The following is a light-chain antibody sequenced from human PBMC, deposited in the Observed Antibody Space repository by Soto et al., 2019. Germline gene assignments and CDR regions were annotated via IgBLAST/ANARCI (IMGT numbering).Light chain of an antibody. CDR1: QSIRSY. Sequence: DIQLPQSPSSLSSSVGDRVTITCRASQSIRSYLNWYQQKPGKAPNLLIYAASSLQSGVPSRFSGSGSGADFTLTISRLQPEDFATYYCQQSYSIPITFGQGTKVDI. CDR2: AAS. CDR3: QQSYSIPIT. V-gene: IGKV1-39*01. J-gene: IGKJ1*01.